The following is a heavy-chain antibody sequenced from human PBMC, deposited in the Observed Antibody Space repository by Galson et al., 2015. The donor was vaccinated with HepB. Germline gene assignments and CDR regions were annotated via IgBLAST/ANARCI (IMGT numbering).Heavy chain of an antibody. Sequence: SLRLSCAASGFSFMSHSMNWVRHSPGKGLEWLADSSPGGTKYYAAPARGRVTISRDNVKKSMYLHMSSLRVEDTAVYYCARNPASYDYYNMDVWGQGTTVTVS. V-gene: IGHV3-48*01. D-gene: IGHD3-3*01. J-gene: IGHJ6*02. CDR3: ARNPASYDYYNMDV. CDR1: GFSFMSHS. CDR2: SSPGGTK.